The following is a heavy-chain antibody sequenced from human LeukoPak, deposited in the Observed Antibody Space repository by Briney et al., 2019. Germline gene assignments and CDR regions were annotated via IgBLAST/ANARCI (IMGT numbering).Heavy chain of an antibody. J-gene: IGHJ4*02. CDR2: TNYRSKWYN. CDR1: GDSVSSNSAA. D-gene: IGHD1-26*01. V-gene: IGHV6-1*01. Sequence: SQTLSLACAISGDSVSSNSAAWNWIRQSPSRGLEWLGRTNYRSKWYNDYAVSVKSRITINPHTSKNQFSLQLNSVTPEDTAVYYCARVPFERGRGATFDYWGQGALVTVSS. CDR3: ARVPFERGRGATFDY.